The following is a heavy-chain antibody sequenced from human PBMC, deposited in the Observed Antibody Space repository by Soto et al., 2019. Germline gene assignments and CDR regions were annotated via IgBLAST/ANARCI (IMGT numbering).Heavy chain of an antibody. CDR2: ISSDGSNK. CDR3: ANENYYDSSAYLDY. J-gene: IGHJ4*02. V-gene: IGHV3-30*18. Sequence: GGSLRLSCAASGFTFSSYGIHWVRQAPGKGLEWVAVISSDGSNKYYADSVKGRFTISRDNSKNTLYLQMNSLRAEDTAVYYFANENYYDSSAYLDYWGQGTLVTVSS. D-gene: IGHD3-22*01. CDR1: GFTFSSYG.